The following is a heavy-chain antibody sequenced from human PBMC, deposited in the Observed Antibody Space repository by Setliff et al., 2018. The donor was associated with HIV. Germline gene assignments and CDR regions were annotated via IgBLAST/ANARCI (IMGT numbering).Heavy chain of an antibody. V-gene: IGHV4-61*01. CDR1: GDSISSCISTHY. CDR3: ARENYYYYMDV. Sequence: SETLSLTCTVSGDSISSCISTHYCTWIRQPPGAGLEWIGYIFNSGTTNYNPSLKSRVTISVDTSKNQFSLKLSSVTAADTAVYYCARENYYYYMDVWGKGTTVTVSS. CDR2: IFNSGTT. J-gene: IGHJ6*03.